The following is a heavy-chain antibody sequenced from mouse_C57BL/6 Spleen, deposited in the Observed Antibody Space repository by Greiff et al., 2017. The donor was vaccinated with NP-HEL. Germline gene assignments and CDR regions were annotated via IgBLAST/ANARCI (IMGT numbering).Heavy chain of an antibody. D-gene: IGHD1-1*01. J-gene: IGHJ2*01. Sequence: EVQLQQSGPELVKPGASVKISCKASGYTFTDYYMNWVKQSHGKSLEWIGDINPNNGGTSYNQKFKGKATLTVDKSSSTAYMELRSLTSEDSAVYYCARWTTEDYFDYWGQGTTLTVSS. V-gene: IGHV1-26*01. CDR3: ARWTTEDYFDY. CDR1: GYTFTDYY. CDR2: INPNNGGT.